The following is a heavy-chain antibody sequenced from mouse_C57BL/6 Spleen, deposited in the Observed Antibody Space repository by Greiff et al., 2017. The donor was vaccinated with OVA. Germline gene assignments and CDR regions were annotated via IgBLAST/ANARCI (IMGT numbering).Heavy chain of an antibody. V-gene: IGHV1-15*01. CDR1: GYTFTDYE. J-gene: IGHJ3*01. Sequence: QVQLQQSGAELVRPGASVTLSCKASGYTFTDYEMHWVKQTPVHGLEWIGAIDPETGGTAYNQKFKGKAILTAYKSSSTAYMELRSLTSEDSAVYYCTSKAWFAYWGQGTLVTVSA. CDR2: IDPETGGT. CDR3: TSKAWFAY.